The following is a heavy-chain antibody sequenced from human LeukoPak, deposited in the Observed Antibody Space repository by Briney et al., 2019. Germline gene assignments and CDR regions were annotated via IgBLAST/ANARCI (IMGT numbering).Heavy chain of an antibody. V-gene: IGHV4-39*01. CDR3: AKHYMGSSYNHGLDC. Sequence: SETLSLTCTISGGSISSDNYYRGWIRQPPGKGLEWIGSIYYSGTPYYNPSLKSRVTISVDTSKNQFPLKLTSVTAADTALYYCAKHYMGSSYNHGLDCWGQGTLVTVSS. J-gene: IGHJ4*02. D-gene: IGHD3-10*01. CDR1: GGSISSDNYY. CDR2: IYYSGTP.